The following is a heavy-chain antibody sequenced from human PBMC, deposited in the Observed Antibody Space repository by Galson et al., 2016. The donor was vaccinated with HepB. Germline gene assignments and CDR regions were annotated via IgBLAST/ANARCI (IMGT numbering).Heavy chain of an antibody. D-gene: IGHD6-13*01. CDR2: ISAYNGNT. Sequence: SVKVSCKASGYSSTSYGISWVRQAPGQGLEWMGWISAYNGNTNYAQKLQGRVTMTTDTSTSTAYMGLRSLRSDDTAVYYCARVPKIGWPIAAAEDYWGQGTLVTVSS. CDR3: ARVPKIGWPIAAAEDY. CDR1: GYSSTSYG. V-gene: IGHV1-18*01. J-gene: IGHJ4*02.